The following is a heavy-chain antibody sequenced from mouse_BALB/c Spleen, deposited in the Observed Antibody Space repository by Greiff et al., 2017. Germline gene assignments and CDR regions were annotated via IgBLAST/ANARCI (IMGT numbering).Heavy chain of an antibody. J-gene: IGHJ3*01. Sequence: VQLQQSGAELARPGASVKLSCKASGYTFTSYWMQWVKQRPGQGLEWIGAIYPGDGDTRYTQKFKGKATLTADKSSSTAYMQLSSLASEDSAVYYCARNYGLAWFAYWGQGTLVTVSA. CDR3: ARNYGLAWFAY. V-gene: IGHV1-87*01. D-gene: IGHD1-2*01. CDR2: IYPGDGDT. CDR1: GYTFTSYW.